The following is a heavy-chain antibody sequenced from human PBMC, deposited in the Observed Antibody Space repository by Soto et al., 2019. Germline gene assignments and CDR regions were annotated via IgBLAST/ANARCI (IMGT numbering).Heavy chain of an antibody. CDR3: AGGQGNWYTPSDY. D-gene: IGHD6-13*01. J-gene: IGHJ4*02. V-gene: IGHV3-66*01. Sequence: EVQLVESGGGLVQPGGSLRLSCAASGFTVRSNYMSWVRQAPGKGLEWVSLIYSGGSTYYADSVKGRFTISRDNSKNTLYLQMNSLRAEDTAVYYCAGGQGNWYTPSDYWGQGTLVTVSS. CDR1: GFTVRSNY. CDR2: IYSGGST.